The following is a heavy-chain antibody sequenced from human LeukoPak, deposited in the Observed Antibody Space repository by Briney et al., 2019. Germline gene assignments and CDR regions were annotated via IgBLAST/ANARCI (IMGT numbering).Heavy chain of an antibody. J-gene: IGHJ4*02. D-gene: IGHD3-3*01. CDR1: GYTFTGYY. V-gene: IGHV1-2*02. Sequence: ASVKVSCKASGYTFTGYYMHWVRQAPGQGLEWMGWINPNSGGTNYAQKFQGRVTMTRDTSISTAYMELSRLRSDDTAVYYCARVAGITICGVVTPNDYWGQGTLVTVSS. CDR3: ARVAGITICGVVTPNDY. CDR2: INPNSGGT.